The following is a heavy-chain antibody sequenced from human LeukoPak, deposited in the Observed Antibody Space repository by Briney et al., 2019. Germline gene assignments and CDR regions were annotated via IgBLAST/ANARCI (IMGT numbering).Heavy chain of an antibody. Sequence: VGSLRLSCAASGFTFSSYSMNWVRQAPGKGLEWVSFISSSSSYIYYADSVKGRFTISRDNSNNTVYLQMNNLRPEDTAVFYCARGQGYESYYYMDVWGKGTTVSVSS. CDR3: ARGQGYESYYYMDV. CDR1: GFTFSSYS. D-gene: IGHD2-2*01. CDR2: ISSSSSYI. V-gene: IGHV3-21*01. J-gene: IGHJ6*03.